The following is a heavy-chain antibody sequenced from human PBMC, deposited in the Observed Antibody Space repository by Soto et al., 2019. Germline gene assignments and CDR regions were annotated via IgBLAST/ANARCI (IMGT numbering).Heavy chain of an antibody. D-gene: IGHD3-9*01. CDR1: GVSISSSSYY. CDR2: IYYSGST. J-gene: IGHJ5*02. Sequence: SDTLSLTCTVSGVSISSSSYYWVWIRQPPGKGLEWIGSIYYSGSTYYNPSLKSRVTISVDTSKNQFSLKLSSVTAADTAVYYCARHFYDILTGDSWFDPWGQGTLVTVSS. V-gene: IGHV4-39*01. CDR3: ARHFYDILTGDSWFDP.